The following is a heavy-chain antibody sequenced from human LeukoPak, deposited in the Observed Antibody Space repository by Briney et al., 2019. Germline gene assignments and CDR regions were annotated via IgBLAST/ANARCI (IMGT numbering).Heavy chain of an antibody. Sequence: GGSLRLTCAASGFTFSSYWMSWVRQAPGRGLEWVANIHQDASEIRYVDSVRGRFTISRDNAKNSLYLHMNSLRAEDTAMYYCARVGSSWDLLDYWGRGTLVTVSS. J-gene: IGHJ4*02. CDR3: ARVGSSWDLLDY. CDR2: IHQDASEI. D-gene: IGHD6-13*01. CDR1: GFTFSSYW. V-gene: IGHV3-7*01.